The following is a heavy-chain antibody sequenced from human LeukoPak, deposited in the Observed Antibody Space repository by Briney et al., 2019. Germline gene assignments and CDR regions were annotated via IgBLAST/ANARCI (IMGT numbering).Heavy chain of an antibody. CDR3: ARQIGYSYGYFDY. D-gene: IGHD5-18*01. V-gene: IGHV4-4*02. CDR2: IYHSGST. Sequence: SETLSLTCAVSGGSISSSNWWSWVRQPPGKGLEWIGEIYHSGSTNYNPSLKSRVTISVDKSKNQFSLKLSSVTAADTAVYFCARQIGYSYGYFDYWGQGTLVTVSS. CDR1: GGSISSSNW. J-gene: IGHJ4*02.